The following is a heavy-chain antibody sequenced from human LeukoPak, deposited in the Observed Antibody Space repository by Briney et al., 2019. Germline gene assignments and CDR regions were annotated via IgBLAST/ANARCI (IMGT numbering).Heavy chain of an antibody. J-gene: IGHJ4*02. D-gene: IGHD6-6*01. CDR2: FSGSGGTT. V-gene: IGHV3-23*01. CDR1: GFTLSSYA. CDR3: AKWGTYSSSSAYFDY. Sequence: GGSLRLSCAASGFTLSSYAMSGVRQAPGKGLEWVSAFSGSGGTTYYASSLTRRFTISIDNSTNTLSLQMNSLRAEDTAVYYCAKWGTYSSSSAYFDYWGQGTLVTVSS.